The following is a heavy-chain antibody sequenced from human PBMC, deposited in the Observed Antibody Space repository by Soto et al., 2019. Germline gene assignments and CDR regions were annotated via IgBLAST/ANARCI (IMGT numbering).Heavy chain of an antibody. Sequence: LRLSCAASGFTFGDYAMHWVRQVPGQGLEWVSGFKWNSGDVGYADSVKGRFTISRDNARNSLYLQMNSLRPEDTAVYYCAKDRSSGSPYYGMDFWGQGTMVTVSS. CDR2: FKWNSGDV. CDR3: AKDRSSGSPYYGMDF. V-gene: IGHV3-9*01. D-gene: IGHD3-10*01. CDR1: GFTFGDYA. J-gene: IGHJ6*02.